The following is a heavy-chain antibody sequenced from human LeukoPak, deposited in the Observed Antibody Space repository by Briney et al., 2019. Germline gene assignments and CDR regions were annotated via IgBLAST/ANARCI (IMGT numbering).Heavy chain of an antibody. V-gene: IGHV4-4*07. D-gene: IGHD2-2*01. Sequence: SETLSLTCTVSGGSISSYYWSWIRRPAGKRLEWIGRIYTSGSTNYNPSLKSRVTMSVDTSKNKFSLKLNSVTAADTAVYYCAGQQDIVVVPASYYYMDVWGKGTTVTVSS. J-gene: IGHJ6*03. CDR3: AGQQDIVVVPASYYYMDV. CDR2: IYTSGST. CDR1: GGSISSYY.